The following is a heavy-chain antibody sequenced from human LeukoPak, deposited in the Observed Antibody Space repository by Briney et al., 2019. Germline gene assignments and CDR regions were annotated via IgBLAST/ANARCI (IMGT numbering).Heavy chain of an antibody. D-gene: IGHD2-8*02. CDR1: SGSISSGGYY. CDR2: IYHSGST. CDR3: ARDGDVVYGNWFDP. V-gene: IGHV4-30-2*01. J-gene: IGHJ5*02. Sequence: SETLSLTCTVSSGSISSGGYYWSWIRQPPGKGLEWIGYIYHSGSTYYNPSLKSRVTISVDRSKNQFSLKLSSVTAADTAVYYCARDGDVVYGNWFDPWGQGTLVTVSS.